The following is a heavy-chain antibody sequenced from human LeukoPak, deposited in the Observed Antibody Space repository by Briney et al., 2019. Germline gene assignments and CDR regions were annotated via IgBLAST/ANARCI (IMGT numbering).Heavy chain of an antibody. CDR3: ANGDRIQVWFGDFDI. CDR1: GFTFSSYA. CDR2: ISGSGGST. V-gene: IGHV3-23*01. D-gene: IGHD3-10*01. Sequence: PGGSLRLSCAASGFTFSSYAMSWVRQAPGKRREWVSAISGSGGSTYYADFVKGRFTISRDNSKNTLYLKMNSLLDEDTLVYYCANGDRIQVWFGDFDIWGQGTMVTVSS. J-gene: IGHJ3*02.